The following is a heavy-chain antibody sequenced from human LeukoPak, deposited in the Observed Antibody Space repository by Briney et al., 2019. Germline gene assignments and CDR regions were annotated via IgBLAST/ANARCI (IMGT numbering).Heavy chain of an antibody. J-gene: IGHJ4*02. CDR3: ARELIYCSSTSCYPSAGFDY. V-gene: IGHV3-21*01. CDR2: ISSSSSYI. CDR1: GFTFSSYS. D-gene: IGHD2-2*01. Sequence: GGSLRLSCAASGFTFSSYSMNWVRQAPGKGLEWVSSISSSSSYIYYADSVKGRFTISRDNAKNSLYLQMNSLRAEDTAVYYCARELIYCSSTSCYPSAGFDYWGQGTLVTVSS.